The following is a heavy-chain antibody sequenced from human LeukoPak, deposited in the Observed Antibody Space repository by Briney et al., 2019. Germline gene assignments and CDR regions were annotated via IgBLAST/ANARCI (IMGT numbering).Heavy chain of an antibody. CDR2: ISGSGGST. CDR1: GFTFRSYV. D-gene: IGHD3-10*01. Sequence: GGSLRLSCAASGFTFRSYVMSWVRQAPGKGLEWVSAISGSGGSTYYADSVKGRSTISRDNSKNTLYLQMNSLRAEDTAVYYCARVYYGSGSLHYYYYYMDVWGKGTTVTISS. V-gene: IGHV3-23*01. CDR3: ARVYYGSGSLHYYYYYMDV. J-gene: IGHJ6*03.